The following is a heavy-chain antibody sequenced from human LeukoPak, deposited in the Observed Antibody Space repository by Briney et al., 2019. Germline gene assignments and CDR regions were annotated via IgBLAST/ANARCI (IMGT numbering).Heavy chain of an antibody. V-gene: IGHV1-69*04. CDR3: ARSIAAAEFDY. CDR2: IIPILGIA. CDR1: GYTFTSYG. D-gene: IGHD6-13*01. J-gene: IGHJ4*02. Sequence: SVKVSCKASGYTFTSYGISWVRQAPGQGLEWMGRIIPILGIANYAQKFQGRVTITADKSTSTAYMELSSLRSEDTAVYYCARSIAAAEFDYWGQGTLVTVSS.